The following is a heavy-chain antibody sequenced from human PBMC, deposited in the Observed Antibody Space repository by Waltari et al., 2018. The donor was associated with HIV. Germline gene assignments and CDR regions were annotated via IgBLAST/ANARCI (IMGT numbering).Heavy chain of an antibody. Sequence: EVQLVESGGGLVQPGGSLRLSCAASGFTFSSYWMSWVRPAPGKGLEWVANIKQDGSEKYYVDSVKGRFTISRDNAKNSLYLQMNSLRAEDTAVYYCARWGSGYSYGDAFDIWGQGTMVTVSS. CDR2: IKQDGSEK. D-gene: IGHD5-18*01. V-gene: IGHV3-7*01. J-gene: IGHJ3*02. CDR3: ARWGSGYSYGDAFDI. CDR1: GFTFSSYW.